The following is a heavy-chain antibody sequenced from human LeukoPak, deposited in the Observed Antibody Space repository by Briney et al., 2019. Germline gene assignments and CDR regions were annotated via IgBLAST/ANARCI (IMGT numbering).Heavy chain of an antibody. V-gene: IGHV3-21*01. D-gene: IGHD3-3*01. Sequence: GGSLRLSCAASGFTFSSYSMNWVRQAPGKGLEWVSSISSSSYIYYADSVKGRFTISRDNAMNSLYLQMNSLRAEDTAMYYCARAFDFWSGYSPYYFDYWGQGTLVTVSS. J-gene: IGHJ4*02. CDR1: GFTFSSYS. CDR3: ARAFDFWSGYSPYYFDY. CDR2: ISSSSYI.